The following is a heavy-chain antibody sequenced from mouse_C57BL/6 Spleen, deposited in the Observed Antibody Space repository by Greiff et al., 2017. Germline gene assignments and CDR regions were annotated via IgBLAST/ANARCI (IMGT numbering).Heavy chain of an antibody. V-gene: IGHV1-63*01. J-gene: IGHJ2*01. Sequence: QVQLQQSGAELVRPGTSVTMSCKASGYTFTNYWIGWAKQRPGHGLEWIGDIYPGGGYTNYNEKFKGKDTLTADKSSSTAYMQFSSLTSEDSAVYYCARLGGGHYFDYWGQGTTLTVSS. CDR2: IYPGGGYT. CDR3: ARLGGGHYFDY. D-gene: IGHD4-1*01. CDR1: GYTFTNYW.